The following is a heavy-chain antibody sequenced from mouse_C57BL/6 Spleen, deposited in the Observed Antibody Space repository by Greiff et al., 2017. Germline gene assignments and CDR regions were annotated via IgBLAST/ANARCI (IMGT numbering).Heavy chain of an antibody. D-gene: IGHD1-1*01. Sequence: QQPGAELVMPGASVKLSCKASGYTFTSYWMHWVKQRPGQGLEWIGEIDPSDSYTNYNQKFKGKSTLTVDKSSSTAYMQLSSLTSEDSAVYYCARGDYYGSSLYWGQGTTLTVSS. CDR2: IDPSDSYT. CDR3: ARGDYYGSSLY. J-gene: IGHJ2*01. CDR1: GYTFTSYW. V-gene: IGHV1-69*01.